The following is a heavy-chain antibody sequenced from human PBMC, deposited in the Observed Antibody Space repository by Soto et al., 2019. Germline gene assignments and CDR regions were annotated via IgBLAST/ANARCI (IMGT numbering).Heavy chain of an antibody. D-gene: IGHD3-9*01. CDR2: ISSSSSYI. CDR3: ARDHRAYYDILTGYPVDY. J-gene: IGHJ4*02. V-gene: IGHV3-21*01. Sequence: GGSLRLSCAASRFTSGYHAMNWVRQAPGKGLEWVSTISSSSSYIYYADSVKGRFTISRDNAKNSLYLQMNSLRAEDTAVYYCARDHRAYYDILTGYPVDYWGQGTLVTVSS. CDR1: RFTSGYHA.